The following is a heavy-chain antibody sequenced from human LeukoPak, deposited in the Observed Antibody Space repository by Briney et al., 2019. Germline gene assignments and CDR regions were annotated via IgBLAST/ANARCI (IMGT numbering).Heavy chain of an antibody. CDR1: GGSISSGSYY. CDR2: IYTSGST. Sequence: SQTLSLTCTVSGGSISSGSYYWSWIRQPAGKGLEWIGRIYTSGSTNYNPSLKSRVTISVDTSKNQFSLKLSSVTAADTAVYYCAREVGYCSSISCYTGFDYWGQGTLVTVSS. D-gene: IGHD2-2*02. V-gene: IGHV4-61*02. J-gene: IGHJ4*02. CDR3: AREVGYCSSISCYTGFDY.